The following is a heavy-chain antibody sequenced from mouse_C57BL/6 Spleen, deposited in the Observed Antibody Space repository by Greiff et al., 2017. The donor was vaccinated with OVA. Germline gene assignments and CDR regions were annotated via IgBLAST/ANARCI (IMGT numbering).Heavy chain of an antibody. Sequence: QVQLQQSGAELVRPGSSVKLSCKASGYTFTSYWMHWVKQRPIQGLEWIGNIDPSDSETHYNQKFKDKATLTVDKSSSTAYMQLSSLTSEDSAVYYCARDHYYGSSHFDYWGQGTTLTVSS. J-gene: IGHJ2*01. CDR3: ARDHYYGSSHFDY. CDR2: IDPSDSET. D-gene: IGHD1-1*01. V-gene: IGHV1-52*01. CDR1: GYTFTSYW.